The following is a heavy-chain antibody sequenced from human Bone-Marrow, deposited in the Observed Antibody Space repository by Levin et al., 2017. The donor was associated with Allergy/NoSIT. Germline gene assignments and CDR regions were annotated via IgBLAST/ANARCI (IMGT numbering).Heavy chain of an antibody. V-gene: IGHV1-2*06. D-gene: IGHD2-15*01. J-gene: IGHJ6*03. CDR2: INPNSGGT. Sequence: EASVKVSCKASGYTFTANYIHWVRQAPGQGLEWMGRINPNSGGTKYAQKFQGRVTMTRDTSISTAYMELSRLRSDDTAVYYCARRGRDEYCSDGSCSWKYYYYYMDVWGKGTTVTVSS. CDR1: GYTFTANY. CDR3: ARRGRDEYCSDGSCSWKYYYYYMDV.